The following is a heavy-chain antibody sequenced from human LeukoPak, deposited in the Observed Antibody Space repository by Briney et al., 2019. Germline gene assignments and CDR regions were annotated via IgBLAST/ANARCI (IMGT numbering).Heavy chain of an antibody. Sequence: GGSLRLSCAASRFTFSSYWMSWVRQAPGKGLEWVANIKEDGSGKYYVDSVKGRFTISRDNTKNSLYLEMNSLRVEDTAVYYCSTIGYYWGQGTLVTVSS. V-gene: IGHV3-7*01. CDR2: IKEDGSGK. CDR1: RFTFSSYW. J-gene: IGHJ4*02. CDR3: STIGYY. D-gene: IGHD1-1*01.